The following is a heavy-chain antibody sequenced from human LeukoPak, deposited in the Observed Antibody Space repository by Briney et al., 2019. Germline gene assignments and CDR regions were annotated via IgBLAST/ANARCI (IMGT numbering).Heavy chain of an antibody. V-gene: IGHV3-66*01. CDR2: IYSGGST. D-gene: IGHD3-3*01. Sequence: GGSLRLSCAASGFTVSSNYMSWVRQAPGKGLEWVSVIYSGGSTYYADSVKGRFTISRDNSKSTLYLQMNGLRAEDTAVYFCAKTHNPNSWNGYYYFDYWGQGALVTVSS. CDR1: GFTVSSNY. J-gene: IGHJ4*02. CDR3: AKTHNPNSWNGYYYFDY.